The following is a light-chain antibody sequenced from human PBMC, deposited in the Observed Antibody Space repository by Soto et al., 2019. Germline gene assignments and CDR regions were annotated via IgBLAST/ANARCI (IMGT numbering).Light chain of an antibody. CDR1: QDISNY. CDR2: DAS. Sequence: DIQMTQSPSSLSASVGDRVTITCQASQDISNYLNWYQQKPGKAPKLLIYDASNLETGVPSRFSGSGSGTDFTFTISSLQSEDIATYYCKQYDNVFGQGNKLEIK. CDR3: KQYDNV. J-gene: IGKJ2*01. V-gene: IGKV1-33*01.